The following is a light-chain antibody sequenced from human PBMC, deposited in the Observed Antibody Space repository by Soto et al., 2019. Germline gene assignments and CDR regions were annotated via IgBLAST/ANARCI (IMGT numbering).Light chain of an antibody. J-gene: IGLJ1*01. Sequence: QSVLTQRPSASGTPGQRVTISCSGSSSNIGSNYVYWYQQLPGTAPKLLIYRNNQRPSGVPDRLSGSKSGTSASLAISGLRSEDEADSYCAAWDDSLSGLYVFGTGTKLTVL. CDR1: SSNIGSNY. CDR3: AAWDDSLSGLYV. CDR2: RNN. V-gene: IGLV1-47*01.